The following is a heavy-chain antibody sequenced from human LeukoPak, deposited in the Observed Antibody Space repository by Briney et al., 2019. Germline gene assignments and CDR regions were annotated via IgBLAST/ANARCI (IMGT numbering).Heavy chain of an antibody. CDR3: ASNPPNTGDFYY. CDR2: INPNNGGT. V-gene: IGHV1-2*06. Sequence: ASVKVSCKASGYTFTGYYIHWVRQAPGQGLDWMGRINPNNGGTNYAQKFQGRVTMTRDMSMSTAYMELSRLRSDDTAIYYCASNPPNTGDFYYWGLGTLVTVSS. CDR1: GYTFTGYY. D-gene: IGHD1-1*01. J-gene: IGHJ4*02.